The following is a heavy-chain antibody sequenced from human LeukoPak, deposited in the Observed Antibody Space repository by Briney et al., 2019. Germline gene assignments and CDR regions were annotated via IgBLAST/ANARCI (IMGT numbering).Heavy chain of an antibody. J-gene: IGHJ4*02. D-gene: IGHD3-10*01. CDR1: GFTFSSYG. V-gene: IGHV3-21*01. CDR2: ISSSSSYI. Sequence: GGTLRLSCAASGFTFSSYGMSWVRQAPGKGLEWVSSISSSSSYIYYADSVKGRFTISRDNAKNSLYLQMNSLRAEDTAVYYCARDPHYYGSGSYWDYWGQGTLVTVSS. CDR3: ARDPHYYGSGSYWDY.